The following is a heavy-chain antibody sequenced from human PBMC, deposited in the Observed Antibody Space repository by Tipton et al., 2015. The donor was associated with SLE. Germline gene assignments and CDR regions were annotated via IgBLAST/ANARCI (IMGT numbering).Heavy chain of an antibody. Sequence: TLSLTCTVSGDSIGTYYWNWIRQSPGKGLEWIGNVYYVGSTNYNPSLKGRVTISVATPKNQFSLKSRSVTAADTAVYYCARGMVTWRGAILGVDVWGQGTTVNVSS. V-gene: IGHV4-59*01. CDR3: ARGMVTWRGAILGVDV. CDR2: VYYVGST. CDR1: GDSIGTYY. D-gene: IGHD2-21*02. J-gene: IGHJ6*02.